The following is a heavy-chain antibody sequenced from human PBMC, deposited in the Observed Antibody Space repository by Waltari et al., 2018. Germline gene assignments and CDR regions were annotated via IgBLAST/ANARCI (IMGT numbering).Heavy chain of an antibody. V-gene: IGHV4-59*12. CDR2: FSYGGST. Sequence: QVQLQESGPGLVRPSETLSLTCIVAGGSIETEYWSWIRQPPGKGLEWIAYFSYGGSTHSNPSLQSRVTISDDVSNNQFSLILNSVTAADTAIYYCARGRTHSGLFDSWGQGILVTVSS. CDR1: GGSIETEY. CDR3: ARGRTHSGLFDS. J-gene: IGHJ4*02. D-gene: IGHD2-15*01.